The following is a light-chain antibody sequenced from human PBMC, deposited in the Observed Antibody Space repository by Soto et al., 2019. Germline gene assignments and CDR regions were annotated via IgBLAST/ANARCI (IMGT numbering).Light chain of an antibody. V-gene: IGLV2-8*01. CDR3: SSYAGSNNLV. Sequence: QSALTQPPSASGSPGQSVTISCTGTSSDVGGYNYVSWYQQHPGKAPKLMIYEVNKRPSGVPDRFSGSKSGNTASLTVSGLQAEDEADYCCSSYAGSNNLVFGGGTKLTVL. CDR2: EVN. J-gene: IGLJ2*01. CDR1: SSDVGGYNY.